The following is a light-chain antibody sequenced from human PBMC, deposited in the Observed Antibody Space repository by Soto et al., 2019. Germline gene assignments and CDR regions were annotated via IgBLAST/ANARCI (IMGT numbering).Light chain of an antibody. CDR2: LNSDGSH. V-gene: IGLV4-69*01. Sequence: QLVLTQSPSASASLGASVKLTCTLSSGHSSYAIAWHQQQPERGPRYLMKLNSDGSHNKGDGIPDRFSGSSSGAERYLTISSLQSEDEADYCCQTWGTGIQVFGGGTKLTVL. CDR3: QTWGTGIQV. CDR1: SGHSSYA. J-gene: IGLJ3*02.